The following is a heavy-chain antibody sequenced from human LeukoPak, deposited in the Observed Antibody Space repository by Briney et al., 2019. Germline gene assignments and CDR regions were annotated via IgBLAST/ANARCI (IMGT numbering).Heavy chain of an antibody. V-gene: IGHV3-73*01. Sequence: PGGSLRLSCAASGFTFSESPIHWVRHASGKGLEWVARIKSKFYNHATAYAESVKGRFTISRDDSKNTAYLQMNSLKTEDTAVYYCTRAHYYDSSGYWTDYWGQGTLVTASS. D-gene: IGHD3-22*01. CDR1: GFTFSESP. J-gene: IGHJ4*02. CDR2: IKSKFYNHAT. CDR3: TRAHYYDSSGYWTDY.